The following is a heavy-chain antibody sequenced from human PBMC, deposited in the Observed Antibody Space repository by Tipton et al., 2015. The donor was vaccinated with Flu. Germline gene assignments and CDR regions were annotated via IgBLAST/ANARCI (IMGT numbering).Heavy chain of an antibody. D-gene: IGHD3-10*01. J-gene: IGHJ4*02. CDR3: AKDLRVREVRPDY. CDR1: GFTFSSYA. V-gene: IGHV3-23*01. CDR2: ISGSGGST. Sequence: SLRLSCAASGFTFSSYAMSWVRQAPGKGLEWVSAISGSGGSTYYADSVKGRYTISRDNSKNTLYLQMNSLRAEDTAVYYCAKDLRVREVRPDYWGQGTLVSVSS.